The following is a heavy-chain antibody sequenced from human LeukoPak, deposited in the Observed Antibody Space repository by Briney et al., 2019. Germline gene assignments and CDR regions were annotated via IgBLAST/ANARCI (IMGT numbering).Heavy chain of an antibody. CDR2: INSGGTTT. CDR1: GFAFSTYT. V-gene: IGHV3-21*06. CDR3: LRGDSRDF. Sequence: GGSLGLSCAACGFAFSTYTMNWARQAPGKGLEWVASINSGGTTTHYAFSVKGRFTISRDNAQNVLYLQMNGLRGDDAAVYYCLRGDSRDFWGQGNLVTVSS. J-gene: IGHJ4*02. D-gene: IGHD3-22*01.